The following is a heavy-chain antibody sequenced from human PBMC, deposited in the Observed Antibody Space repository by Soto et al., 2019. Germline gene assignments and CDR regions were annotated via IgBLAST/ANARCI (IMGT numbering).Heavy chain of an antibody. CDR1: GFTFSHYG. Sequence: QVQLVESGGGVVQPGRSLRLSCVASGFTFSHYGMHWVRQAPGKGLEWVALISYDGTKEYYADSVKGRFTISRDNSKDTLYLQMNRLRVDDTAIYYCAREDCGSVGCQRGLFYNYGLDLWGQGTTVTVS. D-gene: IGHD2-15*01. CDR2: ISYDGTKE. J-gene: IGHJ6*02. CDR3: AREDCGSVGCQRGLFYNYGLDL. V-gene: IGHV3-30*03.